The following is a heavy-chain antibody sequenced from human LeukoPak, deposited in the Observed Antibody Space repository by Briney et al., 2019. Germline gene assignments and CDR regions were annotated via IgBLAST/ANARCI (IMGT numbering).Heavy chain of an antibody. J-gene: IGHJ6*04. D-gene: IGHD3-22*01. CDR2: ISDSGST. CDR1: GGSISSNSYQ. Sequence: SETLSLTCTVSGGSISSNSYQWGWIRQPPGKGLEWIGSISDSGSTYYNPSLKSRVTISVDMSKNQFSLKLSSVTAADTAVYYCAREIKYYYDSSGYYTRQMDVWGKGTTVTVSS. CDR3: AREIKYYYDSSGYYTRQMDV. V-gene: IGHV4-39*07.